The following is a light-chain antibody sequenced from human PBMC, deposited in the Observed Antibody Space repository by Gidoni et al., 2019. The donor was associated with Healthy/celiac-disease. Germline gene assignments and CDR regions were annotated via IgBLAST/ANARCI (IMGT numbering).Light chain of an antibody. Sequence: DIVMTQSPDSLAVALGERATINCKSSQSVLYSSNNKNYLAWYQQKPGQPPKLLIYWASNRDSGVPDRFSGSGSGTDFTLTISSLQAEDVAVYYCQQYYSSLLYTFGQGTKLEIK. CDR3: QQYYSSLLYT. CDR2: WAS. V-gene: IGKV4-1*01. CDR1: QSVLYSSNNKNY. J-gene: IGKJ2*01.